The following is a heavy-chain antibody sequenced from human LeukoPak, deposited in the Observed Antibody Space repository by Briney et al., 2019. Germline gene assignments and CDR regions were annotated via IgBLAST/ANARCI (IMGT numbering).Heavy chain of an antibody. CDR2: ISYDGSNK. Sequence: PGRSLRLSCAASGFTFNSYGMHWVRQAPGKGLEWVAVISYDGSNKYYADSVKGRFTISRDNSKNTLYLQMNSLRVEDTAVYYCAKSAAPYSSGWYAADYFDYWGQGTLVTVSS. CDR1: GFTFNSYG. J-gene: IGHJ4*02. V-gene: IGHV3-30*18. D-gene: IGHD6-19*01. CDR3: AKSAAPYSSGWYAADYFDY.